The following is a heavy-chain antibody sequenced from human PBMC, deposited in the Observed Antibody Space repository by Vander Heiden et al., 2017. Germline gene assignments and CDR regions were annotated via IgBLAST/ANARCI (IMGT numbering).Heavy chain of an antibody. CDR1: GFTFSSYS. Sequence: EVQLVESGGGLVKPGGSLRLSCAASGFTFSSYSMTWVRQAPGKGLEWVSSISSSSSYIYYADSVKGRFTISRDNAKNSLYLQMNSLRAEDTAVYYCARELESGRGGYWGQGTLVTVSS. D-gene: IGHD1-26*01. J-gene: IGHJ4*02. V-gene: IGHV3-21*01. CDR3: ARELESGRGGY. CDR2: ISSSSSYI.